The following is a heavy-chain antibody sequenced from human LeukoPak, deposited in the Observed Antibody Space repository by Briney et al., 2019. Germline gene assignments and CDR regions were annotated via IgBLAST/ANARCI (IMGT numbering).Heavy chain of an antibody. V-gene: IGHV3-23*01. CDR1: GFTFSGHW. Sequence: GGSLRLSCGASGFTFSGHWMSWVRQAPGKGLEWVSAISGSGGSTYYADSVKGRFTISRDNSKKTLYLQMNSLRAEDTAVYYCAKDTRYYYDSSGYFVYWGQGTLVTVSS. CDR2: ISGSGGST. D-gene: IGHD3-22*01. J-gene: IGHJ4*02. CDR3: AKDTRYYYDSSGYFVY.